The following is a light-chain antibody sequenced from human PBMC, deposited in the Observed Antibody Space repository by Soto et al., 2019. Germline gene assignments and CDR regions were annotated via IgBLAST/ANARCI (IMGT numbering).Light chain of an antibody. CDR2: GAS. Sequence: EIVLTPSPGTLSLSPGERATLSCRASQSVSSSYLAWYQQKPGQAPRLLIYGASSRATGIPDRFSGSGSGTDFTLTISRLEPEDFEVYYCQQYGSSPWTFGQGTKVEIK. V-gene: IGKV3-20*01. J-gene: IGKJ1*01. CDR1: QSVSSSY. CDR3: QQYGSSPWT.